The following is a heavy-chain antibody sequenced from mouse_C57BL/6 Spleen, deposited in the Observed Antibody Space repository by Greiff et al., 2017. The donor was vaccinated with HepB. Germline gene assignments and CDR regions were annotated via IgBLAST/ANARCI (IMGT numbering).Heavy chain of an antibody. CDR2: IYPGSGST. Sequence: QVQLQQSGAELVKPGASVKMSCKASGYTFTSYWITWVKQRPGQGLEWIGDIYPGSGSTNYNEKFKSKATLTVDTSSSTAYMQLSSLTSEDSAVYYCASPFYYDYDACAYWGQGTLVTVSA. CDR1: GYTFTSYW. CDR3: ASPFYYDYDACAY. V-gene: IGHV1-55*01. D-gene: IGHD2-4*01. J-gene: IGHJ3*01.